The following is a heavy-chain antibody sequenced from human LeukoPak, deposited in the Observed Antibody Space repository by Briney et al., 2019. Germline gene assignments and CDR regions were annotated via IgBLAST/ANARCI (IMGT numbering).Heavy chain of an antibody. V-gene: IGHV1-2*02. CDR3: AINLETTVVTPDAFDI. Sequence: GASVKVSCKASGYTFTGYYMHWVRQAPGQGLEWMGWINPNSGGTNYAQKFQGRVTMTRDTSISTAYMELSRLRSDDTAVYYCAINLETTVVTPDAFDIWGQGTMVTVSS. J-gene: IGHJ3*02. D-gene: IGHD4-23*01. CDR2: INPNSGGT. CDR1: GYTFTGYY.